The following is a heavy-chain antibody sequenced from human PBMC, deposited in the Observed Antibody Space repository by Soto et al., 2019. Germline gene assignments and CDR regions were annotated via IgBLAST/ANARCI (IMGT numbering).Heavy chain of an antibody. D-gene: IGHD1-26*01. V-gene: IGHV3-30*18. CDR1: GFTFSSYG. J-gene: IGHJ6*02. CDR2: ISNDGIKK. CDR3: AKSPQWVAKGGMDV. Sequence: HPGGSLRLSCAASGFTFSSYGVHWVRQAPGKGLEWVAVISNDGIKKNYGESAKGRFTISRDNSKNTLYLQMNSLRTEDTAVYYCAKSPQWVAKGGMDVWGQGTTVTVSS.